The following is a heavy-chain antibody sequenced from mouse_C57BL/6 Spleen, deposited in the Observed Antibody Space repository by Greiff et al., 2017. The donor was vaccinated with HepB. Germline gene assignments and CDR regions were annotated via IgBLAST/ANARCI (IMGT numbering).Heavy chain of an antibody. CDR2: INPNNGGT. Sequence: VQLQQSGPELVKPGASVKISCKASGYTFTDYYMNWVKQSHGKSLEWIGDINPNNGGTSYNQKFKGKATLTVDKSSSTAYMELRSLTSEDSAVYYCGRRGYDMDDWGQGTSVTVSS. CDR1: GYTFTDYY. CDR3: GRRGYDMDD. V-gene: IGHV1-26*01. J-gene: IGHJ4*01.